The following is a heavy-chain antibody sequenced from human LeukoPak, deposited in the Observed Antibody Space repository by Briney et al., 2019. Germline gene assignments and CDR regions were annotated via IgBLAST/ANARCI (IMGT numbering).Heavy chain of an antibody. J-gene: IGHJ5*02. CDR2: ISWNSGSI. D-gene: IGHD2-2*01. CDR3: AKDISQLPSHTNWFDP. CDR1: GFTFDDYA. Sequence: PGRSLRLSCAASGFTFDDYALHWVRQAPGKGLEWVSGISWNSGSIGYADSVKGRFTISRDNAKNSLYLQMNSLRAEDTALYYCAKDISQLPSHTNWFDPWGQGTLVTVSS. V-gene: IGHV3-9*01.